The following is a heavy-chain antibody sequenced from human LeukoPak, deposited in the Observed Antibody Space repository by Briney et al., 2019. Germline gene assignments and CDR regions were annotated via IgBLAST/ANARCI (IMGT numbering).Heavy chain of an antibody. J-gene: IGHJ4*02. CDR3: ARNSEIAAVDTRIHYFDY. Sequence: PGGSLRLSCAASGFTFSSYWMSWVRQAPGKGLEWVANIKQDGSEKYYVDSVKGRFTISRDNAKNSLYLQMNSLRAEDTAVYYCARNSEIAAVDTRIHYFDYWGQGTLVTVSS. V-gene: IGHV3-7*01. CDR2: IKQDGSEK. CDR1: GFTFSSYW. D-gene: IGHD6-13*01.